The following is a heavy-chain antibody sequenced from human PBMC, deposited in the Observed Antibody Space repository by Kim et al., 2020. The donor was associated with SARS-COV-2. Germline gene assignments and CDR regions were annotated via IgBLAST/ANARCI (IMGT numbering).Heavy chain of an antibody. CDR2: IIPILGIA. CDR3: ATQQNITIFGGVYYYYYMDV. Sequence: SVKVSCKASGGTFSSYAISWVRQAPGQGLEWMGRIIPILGIANYAQKFQGRVTITADKSTSTAYMELSSLRSEDTAVYYCATQQNITIFGGVYYYYYMDVWGKGTTVTVSS. V-gene: IGHV1-69*04. D-gene: IGHD3-3*01. CDR1: GGTFSSYA. J-gene: IGHJ6*03.